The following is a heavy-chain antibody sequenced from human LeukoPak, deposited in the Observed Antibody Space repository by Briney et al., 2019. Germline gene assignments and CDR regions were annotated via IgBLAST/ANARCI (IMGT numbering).Heavy chain of an antibody. V-gene: IGHV5-51*01. CDR3: ARRLAVAGRGYYGMDV. J-gene: IGHJ6*02. CDR1: GYRFASYW. D-gene: IGHD6-19*01. CDR2: IYPGDSDT. Sequence: GESLKISCKGSGYRFASYWIGWVRQIPGKGLEWMWNIYPGDSDTRYSPPFQGQVTISADKSINTAYLQWSSLKASDSAMYYCARRLAVAGRGYYGMDVWGQGTTVTVSS.